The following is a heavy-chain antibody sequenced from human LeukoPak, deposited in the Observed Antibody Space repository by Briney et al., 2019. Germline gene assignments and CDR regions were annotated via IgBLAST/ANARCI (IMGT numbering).Heavy chain of an antibody. CDR3: ARAPLPPAANYYYMDV. Sequence: ASVKVSCKASGGTFSSYAISWMRQAPGQGLEWMGGIIPIFGTANYAQKFQGRVTITADESTSTAYMELSSLRSEDTAVYYCARAPLPPAANYYYMDVWGKGTTVTVSS. D-gene: IGHD2-2*01. CDR1: GGTFSSYA. J-gene: IGHJ6*03. CDR2: IIPIFGTA. V-gene: IGHV1-69*13.